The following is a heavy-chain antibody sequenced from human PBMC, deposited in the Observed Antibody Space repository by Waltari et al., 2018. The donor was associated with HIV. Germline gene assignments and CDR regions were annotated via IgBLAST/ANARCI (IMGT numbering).Heavy chain of an antibody. CDR3: ARGSIVLVPAATNYFDY. D-gene: IGHD2-2*01. V-gene: IGHV4-34*01. Sequence: QVQLQQWGAGLLKPSETLSLTCAVYGASFRGYYWTWIRQPPGKGLEWIGEINHRGSTNYNPSLKSRVTISVDTSKNQFSLKLSSVTAADTAVYYCARGSIVLVPAATNYFDYWGQGTLVTVSS. CDR2: INHRGST. CDR1: GASFRGYY. J-gene: IGHJ4*02.